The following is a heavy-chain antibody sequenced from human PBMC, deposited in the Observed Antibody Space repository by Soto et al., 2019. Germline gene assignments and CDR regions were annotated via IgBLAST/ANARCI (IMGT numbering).Heavy chain of an antibody. V-gene: IGHV3-74*01. CDR3: ARGLYGAYGQDF. CDR1: GFTFSSYW. D-gene: IGHD4-17*01. CDR2: IKGDEITT. J-gene: IGHJ4*02. Sequence: EVQLVESGENLVQPGGSLRLSCAASGFTFSSYWIHWDRQAPGKGLVWVSRIKGDEITTNYADSVKGRFTISRDNAKNTVFLQMHSLRAEDTALYYCARGLYGAYGQDFWGQGILVTVSS.